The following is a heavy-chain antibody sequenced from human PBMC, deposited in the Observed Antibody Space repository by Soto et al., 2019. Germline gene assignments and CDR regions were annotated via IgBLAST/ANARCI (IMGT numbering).Heavy chain of an antibody. CDR1: GGTCSSYA. D-gene: IGHD3-10*01. V-gene: IGHV1-69*01. J-gene: IGHJ4*02. Sequence: QVQLVQSGAEVKKPGSSVKVSCKASGGTCSSYAISWVRQAPGQGLEWMGGIIPIFGTANYAQKFQGRVTITADESTSTAYMELSSLRSEDTAVYYCASSIGSGSYYIGLFDYWGQGTLVTVSS. CDR3: ASSIGSGSYYIGLFDY. CDR2: IIPIFGTA.